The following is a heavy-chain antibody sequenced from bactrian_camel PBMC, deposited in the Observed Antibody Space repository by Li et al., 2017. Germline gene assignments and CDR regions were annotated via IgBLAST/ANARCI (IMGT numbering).Heavy chain of an antibody. D-gene: IGHD1*01. V-gene: IGHV3S1*01. Sequence: HVQLVESGGGSVQAGGSLRTSCAVSGYNLNVHCMGWVRQAPGKGREGVAASYPGAGVLDYSDSVKGRFAISRDNAGGALYLQMNSLKPEDTAMYSCAYDPRCISPTGGAWYYDTWGQGTQVTVS. CDR3: AYDPRCISPTGGAWYYDT. CDR2: SYPGAGVL. CDR1: GYNLNVHC. J-gene: IGHJ4*01.